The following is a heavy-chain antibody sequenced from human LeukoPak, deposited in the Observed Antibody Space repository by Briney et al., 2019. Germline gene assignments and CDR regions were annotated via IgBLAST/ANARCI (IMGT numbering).Heavy chain of an antibody. J-gene: IGHJ6*02. Sequence: PSETLSLTCTVSGGSISSYYWSWIRQPPGKGLEWIGYIYYSGSTNYNPSLKSRVTISVDPSKNHFSLKLSSVTAADTAVYYCARGGGYYDILTGYYNYYYYYGMDVWGQGTTVTVSS. CDR2: IYYSGST. CDR3: ARGGGYYDILTGYYNYYYYYGMDV. V-gene: IGHV4-59*01. D-gene: IGHD3-9*01. CDR1: GGSISSYY.